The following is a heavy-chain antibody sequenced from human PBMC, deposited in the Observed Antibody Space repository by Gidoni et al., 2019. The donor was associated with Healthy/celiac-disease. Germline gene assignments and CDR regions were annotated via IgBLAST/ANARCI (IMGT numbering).Heavy chain of an antibody. CDR3: AKDSVGEQLVGEIDY. CDR1: GFTFSSYA. D-gene: IGHD6-6*01. CDR2: ISGSGGST. V-gene: IGHV3-23*01. Sequence: EVQLLVSGGGLVQPGGSLRLSCASSGFTFSSYAMSRVRQAPGKGLEWVSAISGSGGSTYYADSVKGRFTIARDNSKNTLYLQMNSLRAEDTAVYYCAKDSVGEQLVGEIDYWGQGTLVTVSS. J-gene: IGHJ4*02.